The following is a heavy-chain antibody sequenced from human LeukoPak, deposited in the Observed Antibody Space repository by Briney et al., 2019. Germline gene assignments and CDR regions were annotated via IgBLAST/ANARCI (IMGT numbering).Heavy chain of an antibody. CDR2: INPNSGGT. CDR1: GYTFTGYY. Sequence: ASVKVSCKASGYTFTGYYMHWVRQAPGQGLEWMGWINPNSGGTNYAQKFQGRVTMTRDTSISTAYMELSRLRSDDTAVYYCARSGCSSTSCFDTFEIWGQGTMVTASS. CDR3: ARSGCSSTSCFDTFEI. J-gene: IGHJ3*02. V-gene: IGHV1-2*02. D-gene: IGHD2-2*01.